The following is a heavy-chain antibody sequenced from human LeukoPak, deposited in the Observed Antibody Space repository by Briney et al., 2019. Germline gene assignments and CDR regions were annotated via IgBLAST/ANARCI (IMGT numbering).Heavy chain of an antibody. J-gene: IGHJ6*03. Sequence: SETLSLTCTVSGGSVSNYYWSWIRQSPGKGLEWIGYIYYTETSYNPSLKSRVTISADTSKNQFSLKLYSVTAADTAVYYCARGAYDFWSGYYTYYYMDVWGKGTTVTVSS. CDR1: GGSVSNYY. D-gene: IGHD3-3*01. CDR3: ARGAYDFWSGYYTYYYMDV. V-gene: IGHV4-59*02. CDR2: IYYTET.